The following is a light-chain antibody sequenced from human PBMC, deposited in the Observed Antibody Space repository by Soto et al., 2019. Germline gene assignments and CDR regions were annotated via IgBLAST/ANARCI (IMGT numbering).Light chain of an antibody. J-gene: IGKJ2*01. Sequence: ESVLTQSQGTLSVSPGERVTLSCRASQTFGRTYLAWYQQKPGQSPRLLIYDASSRATGIPDRFSGSGSGTDFTLTISRLEPEDYAVYHCQQFGTSPLYTFVQGTKVEIK. CDR3: QQFGTSPLYT. V-gene: IGKV3-20*01. CDR2: DAS. CDR1: QTFGRTY.